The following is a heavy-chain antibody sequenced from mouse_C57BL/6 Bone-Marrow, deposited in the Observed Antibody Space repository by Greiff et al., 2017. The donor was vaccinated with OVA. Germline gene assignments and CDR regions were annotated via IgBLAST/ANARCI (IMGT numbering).Heavy chain of an antibody. CDR3: AVYYYGRR. Sequence: QVQLKESGPELVKPGASVKISCKASGYAFSSSWMNWVKQRPGKGLEWIGRIYPGDGDTNYNGKFKGKATLTADKSSSTAYMQLSSLTSEDSAVYFCAVYYYGRRWGQGTTLTVSS. CDR1: GYAFSSSW. CDR2: IYPGDGDT. J-gene: IGHJ2*01. D-gene: IGHD1-1*01. V-gene: IGHV1-82*01.